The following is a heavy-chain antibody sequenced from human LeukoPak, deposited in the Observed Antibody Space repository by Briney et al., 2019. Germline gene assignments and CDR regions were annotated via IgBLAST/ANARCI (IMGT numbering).Heavy chain of an antibody. D-gene: IGHD3-9*01. CDR3: ARLRYFDWLLRPVWFDP. V-gene: IGHV4-59*12. CDR1: GGSISSYY. CDR2: IYYSGST. J-gene: IGHJ5*02. Sequence: SETLSLTCTVSGGSISSYYWSWIRQPPGKGLEWIGYIYYSGSTNYNPSLKSRVTISVDTSKNQFSLKLSSVTAADTAVYYCARLRYFDWLLRPVWFDPRGQETLVTVSS.